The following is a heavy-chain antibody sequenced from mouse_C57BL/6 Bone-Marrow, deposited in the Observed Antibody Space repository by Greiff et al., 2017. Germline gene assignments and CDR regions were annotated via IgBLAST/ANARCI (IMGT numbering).Heavy chain of an antibody. J-gene: IGHJ4*01. V-gene: IGHV1-53*01. CDR3: AKYSNWGGYAMDY. D-gene: IGHD2-5*01. CDR2: INPSNGGT. Sequence: VQLQQSGTELVKPGASVKLSCKASGYTFTSYWMHWVKQRPGQGLEWIGNINPSNGGTNYNEKFKSKATLTVDKSSSTAYMQLSSLTSEDSAVYYCAKYSNWGGYAMDYWGQGTSVTVAS. CDR1: GYTFTSYW.